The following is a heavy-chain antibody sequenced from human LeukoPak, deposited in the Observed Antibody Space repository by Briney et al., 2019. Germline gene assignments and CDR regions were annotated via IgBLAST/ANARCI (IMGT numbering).Heavy chain of an antibody. D-gene: IGHD3-10*01. Sequence: SETLSLTCTVSGVSISSSNSYWGWIRQPPGKGLGWIGSIYYSGNTYYNASLKSQVSISIDTSKNQFSLKLYSLTAADTAVYYCARVRGVGYMDVWGKGTTVTVSS. CDR2: IYYSGNT. V-gene: IGHV4-39*07. J-gene: IGHJ6*03. CDR3: ARVRGVGYMDV. CDR1: GVSISSSNSY.